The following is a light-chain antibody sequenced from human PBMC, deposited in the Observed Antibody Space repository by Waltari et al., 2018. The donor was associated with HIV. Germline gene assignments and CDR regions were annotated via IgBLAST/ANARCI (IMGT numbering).Light chain of an antibody. J-gene: IGLJ2*01. Sequence: QSALTQPPSVSGAPGQRVTLSCTGNRSNIGAGYFVHCYQHLPGTAPKLLVYSDINRPSGVPDRFSGSKSGTSASLVITGLQAEDEADYYCQSYDSSLRASVFGGGTKLTVL. CDR3: QSYDSSLRASV. V-gene: IGLV1-40*01. CDR2: SDI. CDR1: RSNIGAGYF.